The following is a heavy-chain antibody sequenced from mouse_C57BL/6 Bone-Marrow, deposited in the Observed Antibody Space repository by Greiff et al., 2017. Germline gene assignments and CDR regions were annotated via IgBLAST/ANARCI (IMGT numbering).Heavy chain of an antibody. CDR1: GFSLTSYG. CDR2: IWSGGST. V-gene: IGHV2-2*01. CDR3: ARRDYDWFAY. J-gene: IGHJ3*01. Sequence: QVQLQQSGPGLVQPSQSLSITCTVSGFSLTSYGVHWVRQSPGKGLEWLGVIWSGGSTDYNAAFISRLSISKDNPKSQVFVKMNSLQADDTAIYYCARRDYDWFAYWGQGTLVTVSA. D-gene: IGHD2-4*01.